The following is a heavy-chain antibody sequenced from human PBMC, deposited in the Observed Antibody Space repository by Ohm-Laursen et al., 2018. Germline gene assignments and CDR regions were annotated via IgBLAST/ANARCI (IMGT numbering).Heavy chain of an antibody. J-gene: IGHJ6*02. CDR2: IRSETYGGAP. Sequence: SLRLSCAASGFSFSYYGLTWVRQAPGKGLEWVGFIRSETYGGAPEDAASVTGKFSISRDESKSIAYLQMTSLSTEDTAVYYCSSFSSAQLHFSGMDVWGQGTTVIVS. V-gene: IGHV3-49*04. CDR3: SSFSSAQLHFSGMDV. D-gene: IGHD4-23*01. CDR1: GFSFSYYG.